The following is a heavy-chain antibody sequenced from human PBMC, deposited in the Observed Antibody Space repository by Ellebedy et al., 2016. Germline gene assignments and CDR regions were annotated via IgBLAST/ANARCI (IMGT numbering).Heavy chain of an antibody. CDR1: GFTFSSYG. D-gene: IGHD3-9*01. V-gene: IGHV3-33*01. CDR2: IWYDGSNK. CDR3: ARDRVRYFDWLNYYYGMDV. Sequence: GESLKISXAASGFTFSSYGMHWVRQVPGKGLEWVAVIWYDGSNKYYADSVKGRFTISRDNSKNTLYLQMNSLRAEDTAVYYCARDRVRYFDWLNYYYGMDVWGQGTTVTVSS. J-gene: IGHJ6*02.